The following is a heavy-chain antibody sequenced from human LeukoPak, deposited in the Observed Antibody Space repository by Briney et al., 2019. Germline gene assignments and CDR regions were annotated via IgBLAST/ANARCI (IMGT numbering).Heavy chain of an antibody. V-gene: IGHV3-30*02. Sequence: GGCLRLSCAASGFTFSSYGMHWVRQAPGKGLEWVAFILYDGSNKYYADSVKGRFTISRDNSKNTLYLQMNSLRAEDTAVYYCAKDPWPGDYYDSSWVWGQGTLVTVSS. CDR1: GFTFSSYG. CDR2: ILYDGSNK. J-gene: IGHJ4*02. D-gene: IGHD3-22*01. CDR3: AKDPWPGDYYDSSWV.